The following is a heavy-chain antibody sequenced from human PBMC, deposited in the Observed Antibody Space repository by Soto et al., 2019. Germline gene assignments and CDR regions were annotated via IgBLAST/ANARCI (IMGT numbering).Heavy chain of an antibody. D-gene: IGHD2-2*01. J-gene: IGHJ4*02. V-gene: IGHV3-11*04. CDR2: ISSK. Sequence: SGFTFGDYYMSWIRQAPGKGLEWVSYISSKYYVDSVKGRFTISRDTSKNTLYLQMNSLRAEDTAVYYCAIRLCSQTSTSCLPIDYWGQGTLVTVSS. CDR1: GFTFGDYY. CDR3: AIRLCSQTSTSCLPIDY.